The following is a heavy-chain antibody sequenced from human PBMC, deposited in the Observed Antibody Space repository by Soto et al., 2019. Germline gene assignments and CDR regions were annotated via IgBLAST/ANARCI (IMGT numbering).Heavy chain of an antibody. CDR2: ISWDGGST. V-gene: IGHV3-43*01. J-gene: IGHJ4*02. Sequence: EVQLVESGGVVVQPGGSLRLSCAASVFTFDDYTMHWVRQAPGKGLEWVSLISWDGGSTYYADSVKGRFTISRDNSKNSLYLQMNSLRTEDTALYYCAKGQHTSSSFDYWGQGTLVTVSS. CDR3: AKGQHTSSSFDY. CDR1: VFTFDDYT. D-gene: IGHD6-6*01.